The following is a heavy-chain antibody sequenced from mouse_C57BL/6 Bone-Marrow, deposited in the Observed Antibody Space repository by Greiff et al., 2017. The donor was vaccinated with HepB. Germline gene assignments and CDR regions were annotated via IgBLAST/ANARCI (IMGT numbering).Heavy chain of an antibody. V-gene: IGHV1-69*01. Sequence: QVQLKQPGAELVMPGASVKLSCKASGYTFTSYWMHWVKQRPGQGLEWIGDIDPSDSYTNYNQKFKGKSTLTVDKSSRTAYMQLSSLTSEDSAVYYCARDYYGSSQAWFAYWGQGTLVTVSA. CDR1: GYTFTSYW. J-gene: IGHJ3*01. D-gene: IGHD1-1*01. CDR2: IDPSDSYT. CDR3: ARDYYGSSQAWFAY.